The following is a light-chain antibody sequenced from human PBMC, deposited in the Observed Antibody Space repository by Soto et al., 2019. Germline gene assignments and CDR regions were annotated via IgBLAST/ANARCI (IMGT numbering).Light chain of an antibody. V-gene: IGKV3-20*01. Sequence: IVLTKSPCTLSLSTGESLTLSCRASQGITKNNRNGDKQKPGQAPRLLXXGAXIRATGIPDRFSGSGSERDFTLTISRLEPEDVALYYCQQYGSSAPSTFGQGTRLDIK. J-gene: IGKJ5*01. CDR1: QGITKNN. CDR2: GAX. CDR3: QQYGSSAPST.